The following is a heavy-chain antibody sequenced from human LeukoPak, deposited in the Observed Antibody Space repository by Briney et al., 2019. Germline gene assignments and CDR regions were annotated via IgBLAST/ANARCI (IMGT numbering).Heavy chain of an antibody. CDR1: GGSISSYY. J-gene: IGHJ6*04. CDR3: ARVSSSWYFYYYGMDV. Sequence: SETLSLTCTVSGGSISSYYWSWIRQPPGKGLEWIGYIYYSGSTNYNPSLKSRVTISVDTSKNQFSLKLSSVTAADTAVYCCARVSSSWYFYYYGMDVWGKGTTVTVSS. V-gene: IGHV4-59*01. CDR2: IYYSGST. D-gene: IGHD6-13*01.